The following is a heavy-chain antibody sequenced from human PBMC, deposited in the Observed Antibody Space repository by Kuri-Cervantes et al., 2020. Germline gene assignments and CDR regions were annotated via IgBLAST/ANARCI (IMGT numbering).Heavy chain of an antibody. V-gene: IGHV3-7*01. Sequence: LSLTCAASGFTLSSYSMNWVRQAPGKGLEWVANIKQDGSEKYYVDSVKGRFTISRDNAKNSLYLQMNSLKAEDTAVYYCATHTIAVAGTGGRDYWGQGTLVTVSS. D-gene: IGHD6-19*01. CDR2: IKQDGSEK. CDR1: GFTLSSYS. CDR3: ATHTIAVAGTGGRDY. J-gene: IGHJ4*02.